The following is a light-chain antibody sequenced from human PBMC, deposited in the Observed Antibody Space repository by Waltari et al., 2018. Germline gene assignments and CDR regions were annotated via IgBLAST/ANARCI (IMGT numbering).Light chain of an antibody. CDR3: QQYDISPLT. CDR2: DTS. CDR1: QTVRTTY. V-gene: IGKV3-20*01. J-gene: IGKJ4*01. Sequence: EIVLTQSPGTLSLSPGERATLSCRASQTVRTTYLAWYQQKPGQAPTLLIYDTSSRATGIPDRFSGSGSGTDFSLTISSLETEDFAVYYCQQYDISPLTFGGGTKVEIK.